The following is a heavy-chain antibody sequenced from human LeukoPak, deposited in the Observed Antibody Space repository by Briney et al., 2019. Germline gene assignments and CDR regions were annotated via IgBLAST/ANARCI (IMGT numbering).Heavy chain of an antibody. D-gene: IGHD2-21*01. CDR3: ARAGASYSFDY. J-gene: IGHJ4*02. Sequence: SETLSLTCSVSGASISSYYRSWIRQPPGKGLEWIGYLFHSGSTNYNPSLTSRVTISVDTSKNQFSLKLNSVTAADTAVYYCARAGASYSFDYWGQGTLVTVSS. V-gene: IGHV4-59*01. CDR1: GASISSYY. CDR2: LFHSGST.